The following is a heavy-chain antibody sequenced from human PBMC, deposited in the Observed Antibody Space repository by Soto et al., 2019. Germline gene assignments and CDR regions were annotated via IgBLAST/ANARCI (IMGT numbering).Heavy chain of an antibody. D-gene: IGHD3-10*01. CDR3: AKDPRVHYSDSGGASY. Sequence: EVQLLESGGGLVQPGGSLRLSCAASGFTFSNYAMSWVRQAPGKGLEWVSAISGSGGSTYYADSVKGRFTISRDNSNNTLYLQMNSLRAEDTAVYYCAKDPRVHYSDSGGASYWGQGTLVSVSS. V-gene: IGHV3-23*01. CDR2: ISGSGGST. J-gene: IGHJ4*02. CDR1: GFTFSNYA.